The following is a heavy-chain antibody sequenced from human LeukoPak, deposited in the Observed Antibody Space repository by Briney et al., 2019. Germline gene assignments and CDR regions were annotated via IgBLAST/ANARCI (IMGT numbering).Heavy chain of an antibody. CDR2: ISSSSSYT. CDR1: GFTFSDYY. CDR3: ASIPLGYCSSTSCYDHGHYFDY. Sequence: PGGPLRLSCAASGFTFSDYYMSWIRQAPGKGLEWVSYISSSSSYTNYADSVKGRFTISRDNAKNSLYLQMNSLRAEDTAVYYCASIPLGYCSSTSCYDHGHYFDYWGQGTLVTVSS. D-gene: IGHD2-2*01. J-gene: IGHJ4*02. V-gene: IGHV3-11*03.